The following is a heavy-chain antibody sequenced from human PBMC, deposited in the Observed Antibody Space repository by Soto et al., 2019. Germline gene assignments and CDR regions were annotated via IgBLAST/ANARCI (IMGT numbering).Heavy chain of an antibody. CDR2: IYHTGST. CDR3: ARAGAFGDTLMVVFH. Sequence: QVHLQESGPGLVRPSETLSLTCTVSGDSVGSGSYYWTLFRQPPGKGLDFVGHIYHTGSTNYNPSLINRLTLAVVTSKNPVSLRLRSVTAADTAMYYCARAGAFGDTLMVVFHWGQGVLATVSS. V-gene: IGHV4-61*03. D-gene: IGHD2-8*01. J-gene: IGHJ4*02. CDR1: GDSVGSGSYY.